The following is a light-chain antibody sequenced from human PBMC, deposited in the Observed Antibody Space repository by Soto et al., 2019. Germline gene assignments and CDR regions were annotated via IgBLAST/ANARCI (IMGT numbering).Light chain of an antibody. Sequence: EVVMTQSPATVSVSPGERTSLSCRASQSIGTNLGWYQQKPGQAPRPLISKTSTRATGVPARFSGSGSGTEFTLTISSLQSEDIAVYYCQQYAGWPLTFGGGTKVDIK. V-gene: IGKV3-15*01. CDR3: QQYAGWPLT. J-gene: IGKJ4*01. CDR1: QSIGTN. CDR2: KTS.